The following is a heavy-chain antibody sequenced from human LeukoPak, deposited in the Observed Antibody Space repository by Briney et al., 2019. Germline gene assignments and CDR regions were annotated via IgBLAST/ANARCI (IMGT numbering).Heavy chain of an antibody. D-gene: IGHD4-11*01. J-gene: IGHJ5*02. Sequence: GGPLSLSRAASGFTYSIYAMSGARHAPGKGLEWVSTLSDSERHTYYADSVKRLFTISKDNSKNTLYLQMNSLRAEDTVVYYCEKDAQKGFDYSNALELWGQGTLVSVSS. V-gene: IGHV3-23*01. CDR2: LSDSERHT. CDR1: GFTYSIYA. CDR3: EKDAQKGFDYSNALEL.